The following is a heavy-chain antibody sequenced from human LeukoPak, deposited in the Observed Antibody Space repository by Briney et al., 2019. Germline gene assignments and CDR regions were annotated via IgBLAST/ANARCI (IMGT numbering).Heavy chain of an antibody. CDR1: GFTFSSYG. CDR2: IWYDGSNK. D-gene: IGHD3-3*01. J-gene: IGHJ3*02. CDR3: AKELAYDFWSGYYIGNAFDI. V-gene: IGHV3-33*06. Sequence: PGGSLRLSCAALGFTFSSYGMHWVRQAPGKGLEWVAVIWYDGSNKYYADSVKGRFTISRDNSENTLYLQMNSLRAEDTAVYYCAKELAYDFWSGYYIGNAFDIWGQGTMVTVSS.